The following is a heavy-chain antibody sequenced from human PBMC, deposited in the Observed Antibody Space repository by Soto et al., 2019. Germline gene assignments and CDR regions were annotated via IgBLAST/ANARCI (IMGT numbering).Heavy chain of an antibody. D-gene: IGHD6-25*01. Sequence: QVQLVQSGAEVKKPGSSVKVSCKASGGTFSSYTISWVRQAPGQGLEWMGRIIPILGIANYAQKFQGRVTITADKSTSTAYMELSSLRSEDTAVYYCAREPGSGSGAVDYWGQGTLVTVSS. CDR1: GGTFSSYT. CDR2: IIPILGIA. V-gene: IGHV1-69*08. J-gene: IGHJ4*02. CDR3: AREPGSGSGAVDY.